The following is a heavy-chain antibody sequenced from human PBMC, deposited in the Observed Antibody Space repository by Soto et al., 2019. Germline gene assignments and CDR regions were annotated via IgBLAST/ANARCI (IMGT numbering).Heavy chain of an antibody. CDR2: IYNSGST. CDR3: ARTWGSPNDY. D-gene: IGHD3-16*01. CDR1: GGSISSYY. V-gene: IGHV4-59*01. Sequence: SETLSLTCTVSGGSISSYYWSWIRQPPGKGLEWIGYIYNSGSTNYNPSLKSRVTISVDTSKNQFSLKLSSVTAADTAVYYCARTWGSPNDYWGRGTLVTVSS. J-gene: IGHJ4*02.